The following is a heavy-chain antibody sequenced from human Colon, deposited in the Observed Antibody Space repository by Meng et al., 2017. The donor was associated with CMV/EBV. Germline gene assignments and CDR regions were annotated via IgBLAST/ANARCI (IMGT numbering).Heavy chain of an antibody. CDR1: GFSLDTRGVG. D-gene: IGHD1-26*01. J-gene: IGHJ4*02. CDR2: IYWDDEK. CDR3: ARRGSGSYALDH. V-gene: IGHV2-5*02. Sequence: FSGFSLDTRGVGVAWIRQPPGKALEWLALIYWDDEKRYNPSLQNRLTISNDTSKNQVLLTMTNMDPADTATYYCARRGSGSYALDHWGQGTLVTVSS.